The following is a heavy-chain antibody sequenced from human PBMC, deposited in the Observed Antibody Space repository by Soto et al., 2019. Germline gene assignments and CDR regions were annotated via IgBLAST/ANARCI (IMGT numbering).Heavy chain of an antibody. J-gene: IGHJ4*02. CDR2: IYYSGST. V-gene: IGHV4-30-4*01. CDR3: ARVSAYAGNFDY. CDR1: GGSISSGDYY. Sequence: SETLSLTCTVSGGSISSGDYYWSWIRQPPGKGLEWIGYIYYSGSTYYNPSLKSRVTISVDTSKNQFSLKLSSVTAADTAVYYCARVSAYAGNFDYLGQGTLVTVSS. D-gene: IGHD6-13*01.